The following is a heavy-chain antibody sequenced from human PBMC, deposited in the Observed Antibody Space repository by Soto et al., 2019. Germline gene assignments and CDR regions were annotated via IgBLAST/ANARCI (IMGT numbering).Heavy chain of an antibody. CDR2: IYYSGNT. CDR3: ARVGGHYYYGMDV. Sequence: SETLSLTCTVSGGSISSSSYYWGWIRQPPGKGLEWIGYIYYSGNTYYNPSLKSRVTISVDTAKNQFSLKLSSVTAADTAVYYCARVGGHYYYGMDVWGQGTTVTVSS. J-gene: IGHJ6*02. D-gene: IGHD3-16*01. CDR1: GGSISSSSYY. V-gene: IGHV4-39*07.